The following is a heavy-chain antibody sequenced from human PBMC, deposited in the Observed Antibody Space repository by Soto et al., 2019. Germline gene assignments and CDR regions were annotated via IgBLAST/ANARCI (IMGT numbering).Heavy chain of an antibody. J-gene: IGHJ6*02. D-gene: IGHD5-12*01. Sequence: QVQMVESGGGVVQPGRSLRLSCAASGFTFSSYGMHWVRQAPGKGLEWVAVISYDGSNKYYADSVKGRFTISRDNSKNTLYLQINSLRAEDTAVYYCANAGYDLDYYYGMDVWGQGTTVTVSS. CDR1: GFTFSSYG. CDR3: ANAGYDLDYYYGMDV. CDR2: ISYDGSNK. V-gene: IGHV3-30*18.